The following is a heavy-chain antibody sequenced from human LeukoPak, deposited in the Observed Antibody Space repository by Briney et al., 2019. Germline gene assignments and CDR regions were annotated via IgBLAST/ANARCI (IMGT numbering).Heavy chain of an antibody. CDR1: GFTFSDYS. D-gene: IGHD5-18*01. Sequence: GGSLRLSCAASGFTFSDYSMDWVRQAPGKGLEWVSAISASADSTYYADSVKGRFTISRDNSKNTLYLQLNSLRAEDTAVYYCAKDSFGVYGYGFDHWGQGTLVTVSS. CDR3: AKDSFGVYGYGFDH. CDR2: ISASADST. J-gene: IGHJ4*02. V-gene: IGHV3-23*01.